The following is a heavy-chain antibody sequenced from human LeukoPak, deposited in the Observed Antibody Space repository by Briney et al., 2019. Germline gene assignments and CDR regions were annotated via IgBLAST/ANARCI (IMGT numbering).Heavy chain of an antibody. Sequence: ASVKVSCKASGYTFTGYYMYWVRQAPGQGLEWMGWINPNSGGTNYAQKFPGRVTMTRDTSISTAYMELSRLRSDDTAVYYCARGRTFYYGSGSYHMDVWGKGTTVTVSS. CDR1: GYTFTGYY. J-gene: IGHJ6*03. CDR3: ARGRTFYYGSGSYHMDV. V-gene: IGHV1-2*02. CDR2: INPNSGGT. D-gene: IGHD3-10*01.